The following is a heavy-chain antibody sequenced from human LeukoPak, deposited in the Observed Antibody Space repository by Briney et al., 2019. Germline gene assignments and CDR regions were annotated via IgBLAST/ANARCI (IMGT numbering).Heavy chain of an antibody. V-gene: IGHV3-74*01. CDR2: INSDGSTT. J-gene: IGHJ6*02. D-gene: IGHD3-22*01. CDR3: ARSHYYDSSNFYYYYGMDV. CDR1: GFTFSSYW. Sequence: GGSLRLSCAASGFTFSSYWMHWVRQGPGKGLVWVSRINSDGSTTRYADSVKGRFTISRDNAKNTLYLQMNSLRAEDTAVYYRARSHYYDSSNFYYYYGMDVWGQGTTVTVSS.